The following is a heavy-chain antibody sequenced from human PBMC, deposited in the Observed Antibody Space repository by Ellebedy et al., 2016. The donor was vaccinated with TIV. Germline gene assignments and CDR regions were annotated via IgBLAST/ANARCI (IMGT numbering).Heavy chain of an antibody. CDR3: ARDAGGYENALDY. CDR2: INAANGDT. D-gene: IGHD5-12*01. J-gene: IGHJ4*02. CDR1: GYTFTNYA. V-gene: IGHV1-3*01. Sequence: ASVKVSXKASGYTFTNYAIHWVRQAPGQRLEWMGWINAANGDTKCSQEFQGRVTITSDTSASTAYMELRSLRSDDTAVYYCARDAGGYENALDYWGQGTRVTVSS.